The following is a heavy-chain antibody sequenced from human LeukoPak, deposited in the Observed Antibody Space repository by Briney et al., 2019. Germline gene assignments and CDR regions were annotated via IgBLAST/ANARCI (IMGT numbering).Heavy chain of an antibody. Sequence: GSLRLSCAASGFTVSSNCMSWVRQAPGKGLERVSVIYSGDNTYYADSVTGRFTISRDNSKNTLYLQMNSLRAEDTAVYYCARGLQLAYYYFYMDVWGKGTTVTVSS. CDR1: GFTVSSNC. J-gene: IGHJ6*03. D-gene: IGHD1-1*01. V-gene: IGHV3-53*01. CDR2: IYSGDNT. CDR3: ARGLQLAYYYFYMDV.